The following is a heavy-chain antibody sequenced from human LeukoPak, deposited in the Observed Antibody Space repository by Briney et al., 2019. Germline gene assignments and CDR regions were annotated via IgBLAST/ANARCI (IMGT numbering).Heavy chain of an antibody. CDR3: AREQWLGPTFYYGMDV. CDR1: GFTFSSYW. CDR2: IKQDGSEK. V-gene: IGHV3-7*01. J-gene: IGHJ6*02. D-gene: IGHD6-19*01. Sequence: GGSLRLSCAASGFTFSSYWMSWVRQAPGKGLEWVANIKQDGSEKYYVDSVKGRFTISRDNAKNSLYLQMNSLRAEDTAVYYCAREQWLGPTFYYGMDVWGQGTTVTVSS.